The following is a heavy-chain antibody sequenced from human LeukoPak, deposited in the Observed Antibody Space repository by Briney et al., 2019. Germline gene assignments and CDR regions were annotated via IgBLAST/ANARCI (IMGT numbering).Heavy chain of an antibody. CDR1: GFTFSSYW. CDR2: ISGSGGST. J-gene: IGHJ4*02. V-gene: IGHV3-23*01. D-gene: IGHD6-19*01. CDR3: AKARIAVAGKREDFDY. Sequence: GGSLRLSCAASGFTFSSYWMHWVRQAPGKGLEWVSAISGSGGSTYYADSVKGRFTISRDNSKNTLYLQMNSLRAEDTAVYYCAKARIAVAGKREDFDYWGQGTLVTVSS.